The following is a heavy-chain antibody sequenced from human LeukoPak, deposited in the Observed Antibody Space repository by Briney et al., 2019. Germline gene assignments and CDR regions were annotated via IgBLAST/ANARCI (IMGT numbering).Heavy chain of an antibody. CDR3: ARGEVATTYYYGMDV. V-gene: IGHV3-7*01. CDR2: IKQNGSEE. CDR1: GFAFSNFW. Sequence: GGSLRLSCTASGFAFSNFWMSWVRQAPGKGLEWVANIKQNGSEETYIDSVKGRFIISRDNAKNSLFLQMDSPRADDTAVYYCARGEVATTYYYGMDVWGQGTTVTVSS. J-gene: IGHJ6*02. D-gene: IGHD5-12*01.